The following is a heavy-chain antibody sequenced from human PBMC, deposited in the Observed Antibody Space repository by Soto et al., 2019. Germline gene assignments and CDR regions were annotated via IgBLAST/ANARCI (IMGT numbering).Heavy chain of an antibody. Sequence: SLRLSCATSGFIFTSFGMHWLRQAPGKGLEWVAVISYDGIDENYADSVKGRFAISRDKSKNTLYLQMNSLRAEDTAVYYCAKHSGRYYSDGSTSYSLDYWGQGTLVTVSS. CDR1: GFIFTSFG. V-gene: IGHV3-30*18. J-gene: IGHJ4*02. D-gene: IGHD3-22*01. CDR2: ISYDGIDE. CDR3: AKHSGRYYSDGSTSYSLDY.